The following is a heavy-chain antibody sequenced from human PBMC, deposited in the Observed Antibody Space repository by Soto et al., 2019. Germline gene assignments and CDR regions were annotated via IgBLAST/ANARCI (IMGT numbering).Heavy chain of an antibody. V-gene: IGHV1-46*01. CDR2: INPSGGST. Sequence: ASVKVSCKASGYTFTSYYMHWVRQAPGQGLEWMGIINPSGGSTSYAQKFQGRVTITRDTSTSTVYMELSSLRSEDTAVYYCARERSAAAGTFGGPKSPHCYCYGMDVWGQGTTVTVSS. J-gene: IGHJ6*02. D-gene: IGHD6-13*01. CDR1: GYTFTSYY. CDR3: ARERSAAAGTFGGPKSPHCYCYGMDV.